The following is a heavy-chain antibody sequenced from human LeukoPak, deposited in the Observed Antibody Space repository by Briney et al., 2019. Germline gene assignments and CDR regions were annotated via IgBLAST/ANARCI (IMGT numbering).Heavy chain of an antibody. D-gene: IGHD3-22*01. V-gene: IGHV3-30-3*01. CDR3: AREPYYDCTGSFEY. CDR2: ISYDGSNK. Sequence: SGRSLRLSCAASGFTFNTYAMHWVRQAPGKGLEWVAVISYDGSNKYYADSVKGRFTISRDNSKNSLYLQLNSLRADDTAVYYCAREPYYDCTGSFEYWGQGTLVTVSS. J-gene: IGHJ4*02. CDR1: GFTFNTYA.